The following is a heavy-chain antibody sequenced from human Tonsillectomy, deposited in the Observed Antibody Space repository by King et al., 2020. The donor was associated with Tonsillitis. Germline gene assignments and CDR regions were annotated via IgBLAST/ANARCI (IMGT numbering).Heavy chain of an antibody. D-gene: IGHD3-22*01. Sequence: VQLQQWGAGLLKPSETLSLTCTVYGSSFSGFYWSWIRQPPGKGLEWIGEINHSGSTKYNASLKSRVTISIDTSKNQISLNLSSVTAADTAVYYCARGLYYYDSSGYFGYWGQGTLVTVSS. CDR3: ARGLYYYDSSGYFGY. CDR1: GSSFSGFY. J-gene: IGHJ4*02. CDR2: INHSGST. V-gene: IGHV4-34*01.